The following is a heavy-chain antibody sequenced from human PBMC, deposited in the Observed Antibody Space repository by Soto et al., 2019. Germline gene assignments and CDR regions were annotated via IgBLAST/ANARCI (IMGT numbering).Heavy chain of an antibody. Sequence: QVHLQESGPGLVESSGTLSLTCEVSSGSISSGNWWSWVRQPPGKGLEWIGEIYYTGATNYNPSLKSRVTMTIDKSKDQFSLNLRSATAADTAVYYCARVFSSGSGWMYYFDFWGQGILVSVSS. CDR2: IYYTGAT. V-gene: IGHV4-4*02. D-gene: IGHD6-25*01. CDR1: SGSISSGNW. CDR3: ARVFSSGSGWMYYFDF. J-gene: IGHJ4*02.